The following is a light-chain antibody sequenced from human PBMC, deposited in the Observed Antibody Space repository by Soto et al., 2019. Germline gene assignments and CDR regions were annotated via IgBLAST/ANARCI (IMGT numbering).Light chain of an antibody. Sequence: QRTMNTATLTPSVGDRVTITCRASQNIANRLAWYQQKPGKAPKLLISDASSLESGVPSRFSGSGSVTEFTLTITSLQTEDVTGYCSPQYALLLSTFGQGTMLDIK. CDR2: DAS. V-gene: IGKV1-5*01. CDR3: PQYALLLST. CDR1: QNIANR. J-gene: IGKJ1*01.